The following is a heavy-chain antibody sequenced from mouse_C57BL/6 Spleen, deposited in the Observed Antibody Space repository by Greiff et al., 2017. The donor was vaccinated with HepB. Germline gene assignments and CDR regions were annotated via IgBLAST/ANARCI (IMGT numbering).Heavy chain of an antibody. CDR1: GFSLTSYG. CDR3: ARHEGYDGYSPWYFDV. J-gene: IGHJ1*03. V-gene: IGHV2-6-1*01. D-gene: IGHD2-3*01. Sequence: QVQLKESGPGLVAPSQSLSITCTVSGFSLTSYGVHWVRQPPGKGLEWLVVIWSDGSTTYNSALKSRLSISKDNSKSQVFLKMNSLQTDDTAMYYCARHEGYDGYSPWYFDVWGTGTTVTVSS. CDR2: IWSDGST.